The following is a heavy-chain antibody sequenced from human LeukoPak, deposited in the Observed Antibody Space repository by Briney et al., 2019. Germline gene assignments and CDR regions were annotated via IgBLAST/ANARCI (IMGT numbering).Heavy chain of an antibody. D-gene: IGHD6-13*01. CDR1: GYTFTNYG. V-gene: IGHV1-18*01. CDR3: ARWDRATAATFDY. J-gene: IGHJ4*02. Sequence: ASVKVSCRASGYTFTNYGFNWVQQAPGQGLEWMGWISAYNGKTNYAQKFQGRVTMTTDTATGTAYMELRSLRSDDTAVYYCARWDRATAATFDYWGQGTLVTVSS. CDR2: ISAYNGKT.